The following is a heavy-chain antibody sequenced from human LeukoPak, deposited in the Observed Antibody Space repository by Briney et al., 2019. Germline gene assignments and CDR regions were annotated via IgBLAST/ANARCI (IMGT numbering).Heavy chain of an antibody. CDR2: IYYSGST. D-gene: IGHD3-22*01. J-gene: IGHJ4*02. CDR3: ARGDYYDSSPLGY. V-gene: IGHV4-59*01. Sequence: SETLSLTCTVSGGSISSYYWSWIRQPPGKGLEWLGYIYYSGSTNYNPSLKSRVTISVDTSKNQFSLKLSSVTAADTAVYYCARGDYYDSSPLGYWGQGTLVTVSS. CDR1: GGSISSYY.